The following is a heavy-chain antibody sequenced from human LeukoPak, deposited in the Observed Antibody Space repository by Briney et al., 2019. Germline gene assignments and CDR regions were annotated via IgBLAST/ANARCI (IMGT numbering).Heavy chain of an antibody. CDR1: GGSISGYY. CDR2: IYTSGST. CDR3: ARRTDSGYSSSSSAFDV. D-gene: IGHD6-6*01. Sequence: SETLSLTCNVSGGSISGYYWSWIRQPAGKGLEWIGRIYTSGSTKYNPSLQSRVTMSVDTSKSQFSLKLSSVTAADTAVYYCARRTDSGYSSSSSAFDVWGQGTMVTVSS. J-gene: IGHJ3*01. V-gene: IGHV4-4*07.